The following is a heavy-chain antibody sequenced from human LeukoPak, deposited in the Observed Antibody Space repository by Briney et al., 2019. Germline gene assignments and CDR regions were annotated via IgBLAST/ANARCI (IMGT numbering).Heavy chain of an antibody. J-gene: IGHJ5*02. D-gene: IGHD4-23*01. CDR3: ARDSTVTTVDRYWFDP. V-gene: IGHV4-31*03. CDR1: GGSISSGGYY. Sequence: SQTLSLTCTVSGGSISSGGYYWSWIRQHPGKGLEWFGYIYYSGSTYYNPSLKRRVTISVDTSKNQFSLKLSSVTAADMAVYYCARDSTVTTVDRYWFDPWGQGTLVTVSS. CDR2: IYYSGST.